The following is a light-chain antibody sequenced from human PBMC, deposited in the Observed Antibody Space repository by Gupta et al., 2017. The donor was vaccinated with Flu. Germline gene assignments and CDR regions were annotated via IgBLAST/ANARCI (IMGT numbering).Light chain of an antibody. CDR1: KLGDKY. V-gene: IGLV3-1*01. Sequence: YELTQPPSVSVSPGQTASITCSGNKLGDKYASWSQQKPGQSPVLVIYEDNKRPSGIPDRFFGANSGNPATLPISGTQAVDEADYYCLAWDSNTLFVFGTGTKVTVL. J-gene: IGLJ1*01. CDR3: LAWDSNTLFV. CDR2: EDN.